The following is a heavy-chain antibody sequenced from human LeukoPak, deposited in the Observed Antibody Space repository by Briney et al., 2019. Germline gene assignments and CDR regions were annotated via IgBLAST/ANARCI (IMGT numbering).Heavy chain of an antibody. J-gene: IGHJ4*02. CDR2: IGSDGTKK. Sequence: SGGSLRLSCVASGFIFSDHPFHWVRQSPDKGLEWVALIGSDGTKKYYADSVQGRFTVSRENPKNTLFLQMNTLRADDTAVYFCARQMTSTRLFDSWGQGTLVTVSS. V-gene: IGHV3-30*04. CDR3: ARQMTSTRLFDS. CDR1: GFIFSDHP. D-gene: IGHD5/OR15-5a*01.